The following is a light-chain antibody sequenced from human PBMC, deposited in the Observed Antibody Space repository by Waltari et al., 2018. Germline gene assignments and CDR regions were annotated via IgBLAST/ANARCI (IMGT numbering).Light chain of an antibody. CDR2: DVS. J-gene: IGLJ2*01. CDR1: SNDIGSYNF. CDR3: FSYAGSNSFA. Sequence: QSALTQPASVSGSPGQSITVSCIGTSNDIGSYNFVSWFQQHPGRAPKLMIYDVSERPLGVSNRFSGSKSGNTASLTISGLQAEDEADYYCFSYAGSNSFAFGGGTRMTVL. V-gene: IGLV2-23*02.